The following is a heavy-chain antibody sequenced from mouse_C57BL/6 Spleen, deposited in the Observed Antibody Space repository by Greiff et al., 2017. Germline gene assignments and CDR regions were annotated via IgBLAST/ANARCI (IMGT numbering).Heavy chain of an antibody. CDR3: VRDYGSSYYAMDY. CDR2: IYPGDGDT. D-gene: IGHD1-1*01. CDR1: AFSSYW. Sequence: QVQLKESGAELVKPAASVKISYAFSSYWMNWLTQRHGKGLEWIGQIYPGDGDTNYNGKFKGKTTLTADKSSSTAYMQLSSLTSEDSAVYFCVRDYGSSYYAMDYWGQGTSVTVSS. J-gene: IGHJ4*01. V-gene: IGHV1-80*01.